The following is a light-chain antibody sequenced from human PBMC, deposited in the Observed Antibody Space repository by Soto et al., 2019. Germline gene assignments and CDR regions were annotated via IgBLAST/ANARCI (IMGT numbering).Light chain of an antibody. CDR1: QSINAH. V-gene: IGKV3-15*01. CDR3: QQYNTWLWT. J-gene: IGKJ1*01. Sequence: EVVMTQSPATLSVSPGERVTLSCRASQSINAHLAWYQQKPGQAPRLLIHGASTRATGIPARLSGSGVGTEFILTISCLQSEDFAIYYCQQYNTWLWTFGQGTNVEI. CDR2: GAS.